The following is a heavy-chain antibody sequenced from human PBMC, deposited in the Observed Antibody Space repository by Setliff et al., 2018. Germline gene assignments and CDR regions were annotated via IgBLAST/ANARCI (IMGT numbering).Heavy chain of an antibody. V-gene: IGHV3-21*01. Sequence: PGESLKISCAASGFTFSSYGMHWVRQAPGKGLEWVSSISSSSSYIYYADSVKGRFTISRDNAKNSLYLQMNSLRAEDTAVYYCARARYCSSTSCYYYYYMDVWGKGTTVTVSS. J-gene: IGHJ6*03. CDR3: ARARYCSSTSCYYYYYMDV. CDR1: GFTFSSYG. D-gene: IGHD2-2*01. CDR2: ISSSSSYI.